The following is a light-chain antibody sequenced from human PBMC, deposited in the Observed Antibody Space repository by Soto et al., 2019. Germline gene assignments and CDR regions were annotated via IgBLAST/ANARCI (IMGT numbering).Light chain of an antibody. J-gene: IGKJ1*01. V-gene: IGKV1-39*01. CDR3: QQSYSTPQT. CDR1: QSISSH. Sequence: DIQITQSPSSLSASVGDRVTITCRSSQSISSHLTWYQQKPGKAPKLLIYAASSLQSGVPSRFSGSGSGTDFTLTISSLQPEDFATYYCQQSYSTPQTFGQGTKVDIK. CDR2: AAS.